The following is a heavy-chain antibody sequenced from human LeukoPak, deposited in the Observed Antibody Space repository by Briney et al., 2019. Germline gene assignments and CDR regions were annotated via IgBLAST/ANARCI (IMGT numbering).Heavy chain of an antibody. CDR3: AKDAVIVYDYVWGSYRS. CDR1: GFTFSSYG. CDR2: ISGSGGST. Sequence: GGTLRLSCAASGFTFSSYGMSWVRQAPGKGLEWVSAISGSGGSTYYADSVKGRFTISRDNSKNTLYLQMNSLRAEDTAVYYCAKDAVIVYDYVWGSYRSWGQGTLVTVSS. V-gene: IGHV3-23*01. D-gene: IGHD3-16*02. J-gene: IGHJ5*02.